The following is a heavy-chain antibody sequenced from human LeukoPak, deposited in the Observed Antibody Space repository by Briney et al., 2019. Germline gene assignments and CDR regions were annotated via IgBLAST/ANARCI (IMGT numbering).Heavy chain of an antibody. Sequence: SQTLSLTCTVSGGSISSGDYYWSWIRQPPGKGLEWIGYIYYSGSTYYNPSLRSRVTISVDTSKNQFSLKLSSVTAADTAVYYCARDHDGYYFDYWGQGTLVTVSS. J-gene: IGHJ4*02. D-gene: IGHD3-10*01. V-gene: IGHV4-30-4*01. CDR3: ARDHDGYYFDY. CDR2: IYYSGST. CDR1: GGSISSGDYY.